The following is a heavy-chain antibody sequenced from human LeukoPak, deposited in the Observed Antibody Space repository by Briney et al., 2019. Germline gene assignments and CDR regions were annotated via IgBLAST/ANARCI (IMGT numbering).Heavy chain of an antibody. CDR1: GGSFSGYY. D-gene: IGHD6-6*01. CDR3: ARIAARFDLDY. Sequence: SETLSLTCAVYGGSFSGYYWSWIRQPPGKGLEWIGEINHSGSTNYNSSLKSRVTISVDTSKNQFSLKLSSVTAADTAVYYCARIAARFDLDYWGQGTLVTVSS. V-gene: IGHV4-34*01. J-gene: IGHJ4*02. CDR2: INHSGST.